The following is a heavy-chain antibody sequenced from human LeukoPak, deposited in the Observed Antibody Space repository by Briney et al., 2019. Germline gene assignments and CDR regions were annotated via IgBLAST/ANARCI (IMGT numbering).Heavy chain of an antibody. CDR1: GGSINGYY. V-gene: IGHV4-4*07. Sequence: SETLSLTCTVSGGSINGYYWSWIRQPAGKGLEWIGRIYSSGTTVYNPSLQSRVTISLDTSQNHFSLRLNSVTAADTAVYYCARGPHDFDPWGQGTLVTVSS. D-gene: IGHD3-3*01. J-gene: IGHJ5*02. CDR3: ARGPHDFDP. CDR2: IYSSGTT.